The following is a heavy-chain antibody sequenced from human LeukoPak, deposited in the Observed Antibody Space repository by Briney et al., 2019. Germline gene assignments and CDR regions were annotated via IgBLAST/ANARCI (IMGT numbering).Heavy chain of an antibody. D-gene: IGHD2-15*01. CDR3: TTAPRGYCSGGSCSYAFDI. V-gene: IGHV3-15*01. CDR1: TFTFSNAW. Sequence: GGSLRLSCAASTFTFSNAWMSWVRQAPGKGLEWVGRIKSKSDGGTTDYAAPVKGRFTISRDDSKNTIYLQMNSLKTEDTAVYYCTTAPRGYCSGGSCSYAFDIWGQGTMVTVSS. J-gene: IGHJ3*02. CDR2: IKSKSDGGTT.